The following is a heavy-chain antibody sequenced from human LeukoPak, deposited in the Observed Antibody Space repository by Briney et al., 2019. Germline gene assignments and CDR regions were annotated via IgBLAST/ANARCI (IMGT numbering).Heavy chain of an antibody. CDR1: GLTGSHNY. Sequence: GSLRLSCAASGLTGSHNYVSWIRQPPGKGLEWIGEINHSGSTNYNPSLKSRVTISVDTSKNQFSLKLSSVTAADTAVYYCARTPNRWYYDSSGYYSPINYFDYWGQGTLVTVSS. J-gene: IGHJ4*02. CDR3: ARTPNRWYYDSSGYYSPINYFDY. CDR2: INHSGST. V-gene: IGHV4-34*01. D-gene: IGHD3-22*01.